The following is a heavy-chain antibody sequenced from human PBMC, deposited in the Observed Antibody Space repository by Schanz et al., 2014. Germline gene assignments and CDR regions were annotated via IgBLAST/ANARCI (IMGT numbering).Heavy chain of an antibody. CDR2: INPSGGST. Sequence: QGQLVQSGAEVKKPGASVKVSCKASGYTFTSYDINWVRQAPGQGLEWMGIINPSGGSTSYAQKFQGRVTMTRDTSTSTSYMELSSLRSDDTAMYYCVTEKRMESGTWAKAFDIWGQGTWVTVSS. V-gene: IGHV1-46*01. CDR1: GYTFTSYD. CDR3: VTEKRMESGTWAKAFDI. J-gene: IGHJ3*02. D-gene: IGHD3-3*01.